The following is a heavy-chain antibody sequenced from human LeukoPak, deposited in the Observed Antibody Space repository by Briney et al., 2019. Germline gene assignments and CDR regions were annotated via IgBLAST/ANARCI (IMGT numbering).Heavy chain of an antibody. V-gene: IGHV3-30*02. J-gene: IGHJ1*01. CDR3: AKDISIYCSSTSCYGAEYFQH. CDR1: GFTFSSYG. CDR2: IRYDGSNK. Sequence: GGSLRLSCAASGFTFSSYGMHWVRQAPGKGLEWVAFIRYDGSNKYYADSVKGRFTISRDNSKNTLYLQMNSLRAEDTAVYYCAKDISIYCSSTSCYGAEYFQHWGQGTLVTASS. D-gene: IGHD2-2*01.